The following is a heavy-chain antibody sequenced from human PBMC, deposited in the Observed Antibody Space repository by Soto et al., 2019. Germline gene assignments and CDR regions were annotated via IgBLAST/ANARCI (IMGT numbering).Heavy chain of an antibody. CDR3: ARGDTLLWFGEKVYYGMDV. D-gene: IGHD3-10*01. CDR2: IYYSGST. J-gene: IGHJ6*02. CDR1: GGSISCYY. V-gene: IGHV4-59*01. Sequence: QVQLQESGPGLVKPSETLSLTCTVTGGSISCYYWSWIRQPPGKGLEWIGYIYYSGSTNYNPSLKRRDTVSVDTSKNQFSLKLSSVTAADTAVYYCARGDTLLWFGEKVYYGMDVWGQWTTVTVSS.